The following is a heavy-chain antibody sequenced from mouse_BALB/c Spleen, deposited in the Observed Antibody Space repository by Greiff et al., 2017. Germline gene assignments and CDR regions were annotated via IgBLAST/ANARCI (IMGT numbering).Heavy chain of an antibody. CDR2: ISSGSSTI. CDR3: AREGDYYGSSYVRFAY. D-gene: IGHD1-1*01. CDR1: GFTFSSFG. V-gene: IGHV5-17*02. J-gene: IGHJ3*01. Sequence: VQLKESGGGLVQPGGSRKLSCAASGFTFSSFGMHWVRQAPEKGLEWVAYISSGSSTIYYADTVKGRFTISRDNPKNTLFLQMTSLRSEDTAMYYCAREGDYYGSSYVRFAYWGQGTLVTVSA.